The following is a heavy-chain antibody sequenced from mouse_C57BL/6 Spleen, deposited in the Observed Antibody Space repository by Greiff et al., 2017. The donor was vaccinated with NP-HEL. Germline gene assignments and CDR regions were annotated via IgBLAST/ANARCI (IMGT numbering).Heavy chain of an antibody. CDR1: GYTFTSYW. J-gene: IGHJ2*01. CDR3: AREGLGRWFDY. Sequence: QVQLKQPGAELVKPGASVKMSCKASGYTFTSYWITWVKQRPGQGLEWIGDIYPGSGSTYYNEKFKSKATLTVDTSSSTAYMQLSSLTSEDSAVYYCAREGLGRWFDYWGQGTTLTVSS. CDR2: IYPGSGST. D-gene: IGHD4-1*01. V-gene: IGHV1-55*01.